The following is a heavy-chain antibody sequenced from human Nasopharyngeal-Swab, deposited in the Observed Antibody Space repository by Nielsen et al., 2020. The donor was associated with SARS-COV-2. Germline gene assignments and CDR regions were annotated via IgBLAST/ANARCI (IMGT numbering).Heavy chain of an antibody. CDR3: SRDLTAMETSGYGMDV. D-gene: IGHD5-18*01. J-gene: IGHJ6*02. CDR2: IWYDGRNK. Sequence: GESLKISCAASGFTFSNYCMHWVRQAPGKGLEWVAVIWYDGRNKKYADSVKGRFTISRDNYNNTLYLQMNSLRAEDTAVYYCSRDLTAMETSGYGMDVWGQGTTVTVSS. CDR1: GFTFSNYC. V-gene: IGHV3-33*08.